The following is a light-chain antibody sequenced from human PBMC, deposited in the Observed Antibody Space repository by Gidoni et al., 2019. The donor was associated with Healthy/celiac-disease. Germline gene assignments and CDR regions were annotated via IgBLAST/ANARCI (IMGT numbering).Light chain of an antibody. CDR1: QSVSSY. CDR2: DAS. Sequence: EIVLTPSPATLSLSPVERATLSCRASQSVSSYLAWYQQKPGQAPSLLIYDASNRATGIPGRFSGSGSGTDFTLTISSLEPEDFAVYYCQQRSNWPPLTFXGXTKVEIK. CDR3: QQRSNWPPLT. V-gene: IGKV3-11*01. J-gene: IGKJ4*01.